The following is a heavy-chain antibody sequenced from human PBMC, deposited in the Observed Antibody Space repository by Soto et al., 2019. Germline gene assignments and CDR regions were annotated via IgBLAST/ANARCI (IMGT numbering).Heavy chain of an antibody. CDR3: AREFLERSFGFGVSGYFDY. CDR1: GGTFSKSA. CDR2: IIPTFGTR. Sequence: SVKVYFKASGGTFSKSAFRFVRQAPGQGLEWLGRIIPTFGTRHHAHKFQDRVTITADPSATTVYLELNSLSSDGTAIYYCAREFLERSFGFGVSGYFDYWGLGTMVTVSS. D-gene: IGHD3-3*01. J-gene: IGHJ4*02. V-gene: IGHV1-69*13.